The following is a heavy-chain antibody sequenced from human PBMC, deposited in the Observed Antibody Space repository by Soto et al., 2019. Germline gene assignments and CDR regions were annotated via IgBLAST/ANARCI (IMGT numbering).Heavy chain of an antibody. CDR1: GYTFTTYG. J-gene: IGHJ5*02. D-gene: IGHD3-10*01. CDR2: ISDFEGHV. CDR3: ARDYDTSGEDWFDP. Sequence: QVQLVQSGAEMKNPGASVKVSCKASGYTFTTYGISWVRQAPGQGLEWMRWISDFEGHVNYAQKFQGRVTLTIDTSTSTAYMELRSLTSDDAAIYYCARDYDTSGEDWFDPWRQGTLVTVSS. V-gene: IGHV1-18*01.